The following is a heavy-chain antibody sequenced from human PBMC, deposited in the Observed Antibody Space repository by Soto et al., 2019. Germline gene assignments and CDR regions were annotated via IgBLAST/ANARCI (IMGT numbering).Heavy chain of an antibody. V-gene: IGHV4-59*01. CDR1: GGSISSYF. J-gene: IGHJ4*02. D-gene: IGHD2-2*01. CDR3: ARDAPAASYFDP. CDR2: IYYTGST. Sequence: SETLSLTCTVSGGSISSYFWSWIRQPPGKGLEWIGYIYYTGSTNYNPSLKSRVTISLDTSKNQFSLKLSSVTAADTAVYYCARDAPAASYFDPWGQGTLVTVSS.